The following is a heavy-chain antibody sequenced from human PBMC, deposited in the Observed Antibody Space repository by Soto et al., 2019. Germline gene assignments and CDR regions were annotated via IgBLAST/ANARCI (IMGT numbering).Heavy chain of an antibody. Sequence: GGSLRLSCAASGFTLSGSAVHWVRQASGTGLEWVGRIRSKTHNYATDYIASVKCGFTISRDDSNNTADLQMNVLKTDDTAVYYYTRRRGSYSFGXWGQGTMVTVSX. J-gene: IGHJ4*02. CDR3: TRRRGSYSFGX. CDR2: IRSKTHNYAT. CDR1: GFTLSGSA. D-gene: IGHD1-26*01. V-gene: IGHV3-73*01.